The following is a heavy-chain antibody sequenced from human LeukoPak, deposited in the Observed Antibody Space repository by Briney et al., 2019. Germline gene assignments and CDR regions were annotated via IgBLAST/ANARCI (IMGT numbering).Heavy chain of an antibody. CDR2: IGGSNGIT. V-gene: IGHV3-23*01. CDR1: RFTFNSYA. J-gene: IGHJ4*02. CDR3: ARVVDIVATIWFDY. D-gene: IGHD5-12*01. Sequence: GGSLRLSCAASRFTFNSYAMSWVRQAPGKGLEWVSVIGGSNGITFYVGSVKGRFTISRDNSKDTLYLQMNSLRAEDTAVYYCARVVDIVATIWFDYWGQGTLVTVSS.